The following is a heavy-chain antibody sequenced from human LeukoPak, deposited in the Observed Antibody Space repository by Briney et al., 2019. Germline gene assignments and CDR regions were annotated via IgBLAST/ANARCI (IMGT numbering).Heavy chain of an antibody. CDR2: IIPIFGTA. CDR3: ARASYSSGWFSWMLL. Sequence: ASVKVSCKASGGTFSSYAISWVRQAPGQGLEWMGGIIPIFGTANYAQKFQGRVTITADESTSTAYMELSSLRSEDTAVYYCARASYSSGWFSWMLLWGQGTLVTVSS. V-gene: IGHV1-69*13. J-gene: IGHJ4*02. CDR1: GGTFSSYA. D-gene: IGHD6-19*01.